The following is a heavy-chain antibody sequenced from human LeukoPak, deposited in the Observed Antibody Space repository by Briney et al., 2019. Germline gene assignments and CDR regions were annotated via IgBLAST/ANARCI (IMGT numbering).Heavy chain of an antibody. J-gene: IGHJ5*02. CDR3: ARDPSGSYWFDP. CDR2: INPNSGGT. V-gene: IGHV1-2*02. Sequence: ASVKVSCKASGYTFTGYYMHWVRQAPGQGLEWMGWINPNSGGTNYAQKFQGRVTMTRDTSISTAYMELSRLRSDDTAVYYCARDPSGSYWFDPWGQGTLVTVPS. CDR1: GYTFTGYY. D-gene: IGHD1-26*01.